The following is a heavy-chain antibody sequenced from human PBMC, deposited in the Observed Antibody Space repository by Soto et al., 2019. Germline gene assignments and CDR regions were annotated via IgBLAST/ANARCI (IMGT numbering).Heavy chain of an antibody. J-gene: IGHJ5*02. CDR2: IYHSGTT. Sequence: SETLSLTCAVSGYSISSGYYWGWIRQPPGKGLEWIASIYHSGTTYYNPSLKSRVAISVDTSKNQFSLKLSSVTAADTAVYYCARGAATVTPGWFDPWGQGTLVTVSS. D-gene: IGHD4-17*01. CDR1: GYSISSGYY. V-gene: IGHV4-38-2*01. CDR3: ARGAATVTPGWFDP.